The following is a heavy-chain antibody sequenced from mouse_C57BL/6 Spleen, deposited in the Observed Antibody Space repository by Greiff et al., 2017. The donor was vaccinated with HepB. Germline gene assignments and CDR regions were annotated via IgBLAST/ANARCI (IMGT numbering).Heavy chain of an antibody. CDR1: GYTFTSYW. Sequence: VQLQQPGAELVRPGSSVKLSCKASGYTFTSYWMDWVKQRPGQGLEWIGNIYPSDSETHYNQKFKDKATLTVDKSSSTAYMQLSSLSSEDSAVYYCARGGNLLLLDFDNWGQGTTLTVSS. J-gene: IGHJ2*01. CDR2: IYPSDSET. CDR3: ARGGNLLLLDFDN. V-gene: IGHV1-61*01. D-gene: IGHD1-1*01.